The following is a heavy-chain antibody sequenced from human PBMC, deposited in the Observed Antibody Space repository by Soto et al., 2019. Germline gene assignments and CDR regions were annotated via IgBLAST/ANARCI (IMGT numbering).Heavy chain of an antibody. V-gene: IGHV3-53*04. J-gene: IGHJ3*02. Sequence: GGSLRLSCAASGFTVSSNYMSWVRQAPGKGLEWVSVIYSGGSTYYADSVKGRFTISRHNSKNTLYLQMNSMRAEDTAVYYWARGGGIRDAFDIWGQGTMVTVSS. CDR2: IYSGGST. CDR3: ARGGGIRDAFDI. CDR1: GFTVSSNY. D-gene: IGHD3-16*01.